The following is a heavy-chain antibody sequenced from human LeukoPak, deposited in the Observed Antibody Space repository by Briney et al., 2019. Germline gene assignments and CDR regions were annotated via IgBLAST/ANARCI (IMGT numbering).Heavy chain of an antibody. Sequence: GGSLRLSCAASGFIFSENAMHWVRQAPGKGLDWVAYIGVDETFKEHADSVKGRFTISRDNSENTLFLQMNSLRSDDTAVYYCAEDFWNFRDSWGQGTLDTVSS. J-gene: IGHJ5*01. V-gene: IGHV3-30*02. D-gene: IGHD3-3*01. CDR2: IGVDETFK. CDR1: GFIFSENA. CDR3: AEDFWNFRDS.